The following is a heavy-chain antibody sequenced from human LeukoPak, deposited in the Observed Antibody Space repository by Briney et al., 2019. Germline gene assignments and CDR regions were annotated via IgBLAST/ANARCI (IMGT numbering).Heavy chain of an antibody. CDR1: GFTFSSFW. V-gene: IGHV3-7*05. CDR2: IKEDGSQK. J-gene: IGHJ4*02. D-gene: IGHD3-10*01. CDR3: ARGRWSGGGYYFDY. Sequence: GGSLRLSGAASGFTFSSFWMSWVRQAPGKGLEGVANIKEDGSQKSYVDSVKGRSTISRAHAQNSLYLQMDSLRAEDTAVYYCARGRWSGGGYYFDYWGQGTLVTVSS.